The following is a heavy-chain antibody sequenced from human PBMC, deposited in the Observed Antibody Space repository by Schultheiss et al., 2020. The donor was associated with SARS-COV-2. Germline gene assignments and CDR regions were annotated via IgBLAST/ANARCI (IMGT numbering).Heavy chain of an antibody. V-gene: IGHV4-31*03. CDR1: GGSISSGGYY. CDR2: IYYSGST. CDR3: ARGDYLGWFDP. J-gene: IGHJ5*02. D-gene: IGHD4-11*01. Sequence: SETLSLTCTVSGGSISSGGYYWSWIRQHPGKGLEWIGYIYYSGSTYYNPSLKSRVTISVDTSKNQFSLKLSSVTAADTAVYYCARGDYLGWFDPWGQGTLVTVSS.